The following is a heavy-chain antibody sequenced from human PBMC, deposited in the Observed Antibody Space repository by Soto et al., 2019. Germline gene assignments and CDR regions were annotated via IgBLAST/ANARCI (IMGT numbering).Heavy chain of an antibody. Sequence: QLQLQESGSGLVKPSHTRSLTCTVSGGSISNAAYSWSWIRQPPGKGLEWIGYIYPSGMPFYNPSLRSRVTISIDRSNDQFSLNLKSVTAAATAVYYCARERGGYGLFDSWGQGTLVTVSS. D-gene: IGHD5-18*01. V-gene: IGHV4-30-2*01. CDR1: GGSISNAAYS. CDR2: IYPSGMP. J-gene: IGHJ4*02. CDR3: ARERGGYGLFDS.